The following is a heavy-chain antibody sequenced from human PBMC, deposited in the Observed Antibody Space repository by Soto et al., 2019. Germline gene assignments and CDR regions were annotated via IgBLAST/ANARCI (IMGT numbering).Heavy chain of an antibody. CDR3: ATATVTNDYYYDYDTDV. V-gene: IGHV3-7*03. D-gene: IGHD4-4*01. J-gene: IGHJ6*02. Sequence: EVQLVESGGGLVQPGGSLRLSCAASGFTFSSYWMNWVRQAPGKGLEWVANIKQDGSERYYVDSVKGRFTISRDNAKNSVYLHMNTLRAEDTAVYYCATATVTNDYYYDYDTDVWGLGTTVTVSS. CDR1: GFTFSSYW. CDR2: IKQDGSER.